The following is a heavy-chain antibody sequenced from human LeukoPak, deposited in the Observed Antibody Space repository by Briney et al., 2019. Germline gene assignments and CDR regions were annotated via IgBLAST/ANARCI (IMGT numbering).Heavy chain of an antibody. D-gene: IGHD3-10*02. CDR1: GFPFSDFS. J-gene: IGHJ4*02. CDR2: TNSGGTTT. V-gene: IGHV3-23*01. CDR3: AKQSYARSLGE. Sequence: PGGSLRLSCATSGFPFSDFSMTWVRQAPGKGLDWISTTNSGGTTTYYAESVKGRFTISRDNFKNALYLQMSGLRVEDTAIYYCAKQSYARSLGEGGPGTLVTVSS.